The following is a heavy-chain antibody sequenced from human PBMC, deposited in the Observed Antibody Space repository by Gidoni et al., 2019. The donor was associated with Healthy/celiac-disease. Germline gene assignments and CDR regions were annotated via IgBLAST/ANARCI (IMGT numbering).Heavy chain of an antibody. CDR2: IWYDGSNK. V-gene: IGHV3-33*01. D-gene: IGHD3-9*01. J-gene: IGHJ4*02. Sequence: QVQLVESGGGVVQPGRSLSLSCAASGFTFRSYGMPWVRQAPGKGLEWVAVIWYDGSNKYYADSVKGRFTISRDNSKNTLYLQMNSLRAEDTAVYYCARMGYDILTGYYNREMGFDYWGQGTLVTVSS. CDR3: ARMGYDILTGYYNREMGFDY. CDR1: GFTFRSYG.